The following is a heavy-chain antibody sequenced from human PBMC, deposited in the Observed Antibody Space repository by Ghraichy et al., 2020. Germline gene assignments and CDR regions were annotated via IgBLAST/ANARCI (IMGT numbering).Heavy chain of an antibody. CDR3: ARDLGIAVAGDYFDY. D-gene: IGHD6-19*01. J-gene: IGHJ4*02. CDR2: ISAYNGNT. V-gene: IGHV1-18*01. Sequence: IGWISAYNGNTNYAQKLQGRVTMTPDTSTSTAYMELRSLRSEDTAVYYCARDLGIAVAGDYFDYWGQGTLVTVSS.